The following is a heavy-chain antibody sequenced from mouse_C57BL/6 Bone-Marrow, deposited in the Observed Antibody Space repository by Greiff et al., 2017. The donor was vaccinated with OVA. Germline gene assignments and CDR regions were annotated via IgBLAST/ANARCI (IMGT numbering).Heavy chain of an antibody. CDR1: GYTFTSYW. Sequence: VQLQQPGAELVKPGASVKVSCKASGYTFTSYWMHWVKQRPGQGLEWIGRIHPSDSDTNYNQKFKGKATLTVDKSSSTASMQLSSLTSEDSAVYYCALDYDGAWFAYWGQGTLVTVSA. CDR3: ALDYDGAWFAY. J-gene: IGHJ3*01. D-gene: IGHD2-4*01. V-gene: IGHV1-74*04. CDR2: IHPSDSDT.